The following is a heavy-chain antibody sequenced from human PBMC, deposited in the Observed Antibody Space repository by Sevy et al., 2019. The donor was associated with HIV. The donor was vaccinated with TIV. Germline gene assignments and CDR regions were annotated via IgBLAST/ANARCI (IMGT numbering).Heavy chain of an antibody. J-gene: IGHJ4*02. CDR2: ISYDGSNK. V-gene: IGHV3-30-3*01. D-gene: IGHD6-13*01. CDR3: ARDPIAAAGTFYFDY. Sequence: GGSLRLSCAASGFTFSSYAVHWVRQAPGKGLEWVAVISYDGSNKYYADSVKGRFTISRDNSKNTLYLQMNSLRAEDTAVYYCARDPIAAAGTFYFDYWGQGTLVTVSS. CDR1: GFTFSSYA.